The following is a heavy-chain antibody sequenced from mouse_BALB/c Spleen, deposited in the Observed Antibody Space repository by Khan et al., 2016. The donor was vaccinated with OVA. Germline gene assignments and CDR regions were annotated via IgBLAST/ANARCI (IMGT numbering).Heavy chain of an antibody. CDR3: ARGYWYFDV. CDR1: GYTFTNHA. V-gene: IGHV9-3-1*01. J-gene: IGHJ1*01. Sequence: QIQLVQSGPELKKPGETVKISCKASGYTFTNHAMNWVKQATGKGLKWMGWINTYTGEPTYSDDFKGRFAISLETSASNAYLQINTLKNEDTATXFCARGYWYFDVWGAGTTLTVSS. CDR2: INTYTGEP.